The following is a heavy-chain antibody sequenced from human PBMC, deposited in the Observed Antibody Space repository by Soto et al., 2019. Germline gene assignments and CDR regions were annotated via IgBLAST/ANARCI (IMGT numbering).Heavy chain of an antibody. CDR1: GGSFSGYY. J-gene: IGHJ6*02. V-gene: IGHV4-34*01. Sequence: SETLSLTCAVYGGSFSGYYWSWIRRPPGKGLEWIGEINHSGSTNYNPSLKSRVTISVDTSKNQFSLKLSSVTAADTAVYYCARGDYDFWSGSGRAGMDVWGQGTTVTVSS. CDR2: INHSGST. CDR3: ARGDYDFWSGSGRAGMDV. D-gene: IGHD3-3*01.